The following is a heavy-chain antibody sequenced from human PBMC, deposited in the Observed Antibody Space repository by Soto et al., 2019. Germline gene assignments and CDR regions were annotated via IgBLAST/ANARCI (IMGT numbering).Heavy chain of an antibody. CDR3: ARQWNFDY. V-gene: IGHV5-51*01. D-gene: IGHD5-12*01. CDR1: GYIFTTYW. CDR2: INPTDSDT. J-gene: IGHJ4*02. Sequence: GEPLKISCKASGYIFTTYWIAWVRQMPGKGLEWIGIINPTDSDTRYSPSFQGQVTISADKSISTTYLQWSSLKASDTAIYFCARQWNFDYWGQGTLVTVSS.